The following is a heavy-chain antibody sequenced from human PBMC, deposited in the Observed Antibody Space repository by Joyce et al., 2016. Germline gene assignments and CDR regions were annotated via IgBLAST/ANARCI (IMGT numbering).Heavy chain of an antibody. J-gene: IGHJ4*02. D-gene: IGHD6-13*01. CDR3: ARALGWDSNSCHDY. CDR2: IYYDGSNK. V-gene: IGHV3-30*03. CDR1: GFTFSNYG. Sequence: QVQLVESGGGVVQPGRSLRLFCAASGFTFSNYGMHWVRQAPGKGLEWVAVIYYDGSNKYYVDSVKGRFTISRDNSKNTLYLQMNSLRPENTAVYYCARALGWDSNSCHDYWGQGTLVTVSS.